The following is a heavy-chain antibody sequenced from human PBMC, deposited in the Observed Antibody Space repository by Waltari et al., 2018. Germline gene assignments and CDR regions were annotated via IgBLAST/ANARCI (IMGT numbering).Heavy chain of an antibody. Sequence: QVQLQASGPGLVKPSQTLSLTCTVSGGSISSGDYYWSWIRQPPGKGLEWLGYIEYSGSTYYNPSLKSRVTISVDTSKNQFSLKLSSVTAADTAVYYCARAPSGYDPPYYFDYWGQGTLVTVSS. V-gene: IGHV4-30-4*08. CDR2: IEYSGST. CDR3: ARAPSGYDPPYYFDY. J-gene: IGHJ4*02. CDR1: GGSISSGDYY. D-gene: IGHD5-12*01.